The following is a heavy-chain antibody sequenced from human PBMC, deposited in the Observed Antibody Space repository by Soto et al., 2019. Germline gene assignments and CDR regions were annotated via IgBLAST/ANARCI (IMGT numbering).Heavy chain of an antibody. J-gene: IGHJ3*02. CDR2: ISWNSGSI. D-gene: IGHD6-19*01. CDR3: AKVRFKSVAGTADAFDI. Sequence: EVQLVESGGGLVQPGRSLRLSCAASGFTFDDYAMHWVRQAPGKGLEWVSGISWNSGSIGYADSVKGRFTISRDNAKNSLYLQMNSLRAEDTALYYCAKVRFKSVAGTADAFDIWGQGTMVTVSS. V-gene: IGHV3-9*01. CDR1: GFTFDDYA.